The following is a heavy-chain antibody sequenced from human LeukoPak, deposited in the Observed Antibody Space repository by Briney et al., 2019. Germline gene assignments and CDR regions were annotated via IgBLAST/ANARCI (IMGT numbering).Heavy chain of an antibody. V-gene: IGHV1-69*01. J-gene: IGHJ5*02. Sequence: SVKVSCKASGGTFSSYAISWVRQAPGQGLEWMGGIIPIFGTANYAQKFQGRVTITADESTSTAYMELSSLRSEDTAVYYCARDCSGGGCYPYNWFDPWGQGTLVTVSS. D-gene: IGHD2-15*01. CDR2: IIPIFGTA. CDR1: GGTFSSYA. CDR3: ARDCSGGGCYPYNWFDP.